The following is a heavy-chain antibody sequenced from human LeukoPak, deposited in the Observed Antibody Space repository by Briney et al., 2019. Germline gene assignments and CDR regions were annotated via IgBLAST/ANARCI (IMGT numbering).Heavy chain of an antibody. CDR3: ARVQQLALYGMDV. CDR1: GFTFNRYG. D-gene: IGHD6-13*01. J-gene: IGHJ6*02. Sequence: GGSLRLSCIASGFTFNRYGMHWVRQAPGKGLEWVAFISYDGTNKNYAASLKGRFTISRDNSKNTYLQMNSLRAEDTAVYYCARVQQLALYGMDVWGQGTTVTVSS. V-gene: IGHV3-30*03. CDR2: ISYDGTNK.